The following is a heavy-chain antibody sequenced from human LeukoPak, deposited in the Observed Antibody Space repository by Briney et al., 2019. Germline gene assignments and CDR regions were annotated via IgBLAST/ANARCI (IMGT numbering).Heavy chain of an antibody. CDR3: AKGSAKAFIVVVPAPGDY. CDR1: GFTFSSYA. CDR2: ISGSGGSA. Sequence: PGGSLRLSCAASGFTFSSYAMSWVRQAPGKGLEWVSAISGSGGSAYYADSVKGRFTISRDNSKNTLYLQMNSLRAEDTAVYYCAKGSAKAFIVVVPAPGDYWGQGTLVTVSS. J-gene: IGHJ4*02. V-gene: IGHV3-23*01. D-gene: IGHD2-2*01.